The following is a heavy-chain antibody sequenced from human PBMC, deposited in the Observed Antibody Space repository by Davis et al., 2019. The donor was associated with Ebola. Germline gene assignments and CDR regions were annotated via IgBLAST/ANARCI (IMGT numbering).Heavy chain of an antibody. Sequence: SETLSLTCTVSGGSISSYYWSWIRKLPGKGWEWIGYIYYSGSTNYNPSLKSRVTISVDTSKNKFSLKLSSVTAADTAVYYCARGDGFWSGYYKFYFDYWGQGTLVTVSS. V-gene: IGHV4-59*01. CDR1: GGSISSYY. CDR2: IYYSGST. CDR3: ARGDGFWSGYYKFYFDY. J-gene: IGHJ4*02. D-gene: IGHD3-3*01.